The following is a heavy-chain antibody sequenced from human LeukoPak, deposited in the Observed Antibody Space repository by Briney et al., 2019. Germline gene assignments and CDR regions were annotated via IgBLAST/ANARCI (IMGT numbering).Heavy chain of an antibody. J-gene: IGHJ5*02. V-gene: IGHV4-59*08. D-gene: IGHD3-3*02. Sequence: PSETLSLTCTVSGASISRYYWSWIRQPPGKGLEWIGYLYYSGSTNYNHSLKSRVTISVDTSKNQFSLKLSSVTAADTAVYYCARHIQIAFRVFRLGWIDPWGQGTLVTVSS. CDR3: ARHIQIAFRVFRLGWIDP. CDR1: GASISRYY. CDR2: LYYSGST.